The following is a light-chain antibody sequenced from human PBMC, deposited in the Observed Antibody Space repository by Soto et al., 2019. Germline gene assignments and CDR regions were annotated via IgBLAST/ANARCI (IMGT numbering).Light chain of an antibody. CDR3: QQLNSYPRGLT. Sequence: DIQLTQSPSFLSASVGDRVTITCRASQGISSYFAWYQQKPGKAPKLLIYAASTLQSGVPSRFSGSGSGTEFTLTISSLQHEDFATYYCQQLNSYPRGLTFGGGTKVEIK. V-gene: IGKV1-9*01. CDR1: QGISSY. CDR2: AAS. J-gene: IGKJ4*01.